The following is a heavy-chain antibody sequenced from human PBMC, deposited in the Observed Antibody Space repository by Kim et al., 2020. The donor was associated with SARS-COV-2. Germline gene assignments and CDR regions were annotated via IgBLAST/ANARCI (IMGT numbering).Heavy chain of an antibody. CDR1: GYTFTSYY. J-gene: IGHJ4*02. CDR3: ARTYDSSAYYSGLDY. CDR2: INPSGGST. D-gene: IGHD3-22*01. V-gene: IGHV1-46*01. Sequence: ASVKVSCKASGYTFTSYYMHWVRQAPGQGLEWMGIINPSGGSTSYAQKFQGRVTMTRDTSTSTVYMDLSSLRSEDTAVYYCARTYDSSAYYSGLDYWGQGTLVTVSS.